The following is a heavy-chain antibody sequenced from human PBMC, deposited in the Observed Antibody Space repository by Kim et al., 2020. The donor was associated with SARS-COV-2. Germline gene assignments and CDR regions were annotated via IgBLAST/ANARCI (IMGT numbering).Heavy chain of an antibody. CDR3: AKVVTTVRNGMDV. V-gene: IGHV3-30*02. J-gene: IGHJ6*02. Sequence: YGHSVKGLFTISRDNSKNTLYVQMNSLRPEDTAVYYCAKVVTTVRNGMDVWGQGTTVTVSS. D-gene: IGHD4-17*01.